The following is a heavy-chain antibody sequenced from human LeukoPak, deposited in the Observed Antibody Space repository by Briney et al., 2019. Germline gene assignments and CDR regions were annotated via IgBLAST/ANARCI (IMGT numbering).Heavy chain of an antibody. J-gene: IGHJ4*02. Sequence: PGGSLRLSCAASKFTFSDYGMNWVRQAPGKGLEWVSYISSSGNTIYYADSVKGRFTISRDNAKNSLYLQMNSLRAEDTAVYYCAREDYYDSSGYSDFDYWGQGTLVTVSS. CDR1: KFTFSDYG. CDR2: ISSSGNTI. CDR3: AREDYYDSSGYSDFDY. V-gene: IGHV3-48*04. D-gene: IGHD3-22*01.